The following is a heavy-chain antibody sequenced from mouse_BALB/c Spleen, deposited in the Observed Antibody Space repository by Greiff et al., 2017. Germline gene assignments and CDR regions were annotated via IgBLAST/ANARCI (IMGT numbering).Heavy chain of an antibody. V-gene: IGHV14-3*02. CDR1: GFNIKDTY. J-gene: IGHJ2*01. CDR2: IDPANGNT. CDR3: ALIYYYGSSPFDY. D-gene: IGHD1-1*01. Sequence: VQLQQSGAELVKPGASVKLSCTASGFNIKDTYMHWVKQRPEQGLEWIGRIDPANGNTKYDPKFQGKATITADTSSNTAYLQLSSLTSEDTAVYYCALIYYYGSSPFDYWGQGTTLTVSS.